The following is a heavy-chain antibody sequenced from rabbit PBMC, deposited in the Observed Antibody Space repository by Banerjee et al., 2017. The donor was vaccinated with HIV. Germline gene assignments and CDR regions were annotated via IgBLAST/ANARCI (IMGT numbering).Heavy chain of an antibody. V-gene: IGHV1S45*01. D-gene: IGHD1-1*01. CDR1: GFSFSSVYD. J-gene: IGHJ3*01. CDR2: IYTGNGNT. Sequence: QEQLVESGGDLVKPGASLTLTCTASGFSFSSVYDMCWVRQAPGKGLEWIACIYTGNGNTHYASWATGRFTTSKTSSTTVTLQMTSLTAADTATYFCAGDGSESSGVAFDLWGQGTLVTVS. CDR3: AGDGSESSGVAFDL.